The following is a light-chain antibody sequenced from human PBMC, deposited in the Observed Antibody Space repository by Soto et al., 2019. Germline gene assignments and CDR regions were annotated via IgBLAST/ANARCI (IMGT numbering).Light chain of an antibody. CDR3: QQYNNWPIT. CDR2: GAS. CDR1: QSVSSY. Sequence: IVLTQPPATLALSPGERATLSCRASQSVSSYLAWYRQKPGQAPRLLIYGASNRATGIPDRFSGSGSGTDFTLTISSLQSEDFAVYYCQQYNNWPITCGQGTRRRL. J-gene: IGKJ5*01. V-gene: IGKV3-11*01.